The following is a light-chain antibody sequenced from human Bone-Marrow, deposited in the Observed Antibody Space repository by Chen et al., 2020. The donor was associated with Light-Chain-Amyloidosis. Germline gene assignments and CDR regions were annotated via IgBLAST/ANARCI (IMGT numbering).Light chain of an antibody. CDR1: SGSIATNY. Sequence: NFMLTQPHSVSESPGKTVIISCTSSSGSIATNYVQWYQQCPGSSPTTVIYEDDQRPSGVPDRFSGSIDRSSNSASLTISGLKTEDEADYYCQSYQGSSQGVFGGGTKLTVL. J-gene: IGLJ3*02. CDR2: EDD. V-gene: IGLV6-57*01. CDR3: QSYQGSSQGV.